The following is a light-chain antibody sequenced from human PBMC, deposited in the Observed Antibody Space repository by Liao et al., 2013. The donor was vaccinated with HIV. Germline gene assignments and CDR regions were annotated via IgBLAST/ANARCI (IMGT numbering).Light chain of an antibody. J-gene: IGLJ2*01. Sequence: SYDLTQPPSVSVSPGQTANITCSGDYLGDKYATWYQQKSGQSPVLVIYEDTKRPAGISERFSGSNSGNTATLTISGTQPLDEADYYCQTWHISTLILGGGTKLTVL. CDR1: YLGDKY. V-gene: IGLV3-1*01. CDR3: QTWHISTLI. CDR2: EDT.